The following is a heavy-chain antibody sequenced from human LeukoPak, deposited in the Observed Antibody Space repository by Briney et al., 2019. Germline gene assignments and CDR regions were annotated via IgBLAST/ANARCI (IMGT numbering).Heavy chain of an antibody. D-gene: IGHD3-3*01. V-gene: IGHV3-7*01. CDR1: GFTFSSYW. CDR3: ARTARSYSYDFWSGYYAN. CDR2: IKQDGSEK. J-gene: IGHJ4*02. Sequence: PGGSLRLSCAASGFTFSSYWMSWVRQAPGKGLEWVANIKQDGSEKYYVDSVKGRFTISRDNSKNTLYLQMNSLRAEDTAVYYCARTARSYSYDFWSGYYANWGQGTLVTVSS.